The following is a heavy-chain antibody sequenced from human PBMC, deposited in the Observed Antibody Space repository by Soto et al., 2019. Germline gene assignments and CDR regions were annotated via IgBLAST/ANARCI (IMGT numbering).Heavy chain of an antibody. Sequence: ASVKVSCKASGYTFTSYDINWVRQATGQGLEWMGWMNPNSGNTGYAQKFQGRVTMTRNTSISTAYMELSSLRSEDTAVYYCAREGKVHPGMDVWGQGTTVTVSS. V-gene: IGHV1-8*01. CDR2: MNPNSGNT. J-gene: IGHJ6*02. CDR3: AREGKVHPGMDV. CDR1: GYTFTSYD. D-gene: IGHD3-10*01.